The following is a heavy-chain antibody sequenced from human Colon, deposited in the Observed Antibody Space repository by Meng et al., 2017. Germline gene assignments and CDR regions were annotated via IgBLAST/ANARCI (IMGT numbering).Heavy chain of an antibody. Sequence: ASVKVSCKASGYSFTSYGISWVRQPPGQGLEWMGWISAYNRNTKYSQQLQGRVTLTTDTSTSTAYLELRSLKSDDTAVYYCARDGVAMVRGITEYWGQGTLVTVSS. J-gene: IGHJ4*02. CDR2: ISAYNRNT. V-gene: IGHV1-18*01. CDR1: GYSFTSYG. CDR3: ARDGVAMVRGITEY. D-gene: IGHD3-10*01.